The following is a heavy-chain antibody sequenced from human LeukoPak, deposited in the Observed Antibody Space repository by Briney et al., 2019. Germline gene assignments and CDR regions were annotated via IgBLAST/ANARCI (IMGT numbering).Heavy chain of an antibody. J-gene: IGHJ5*02. CDR2: IKQDGSEK. V-gene: IGHV3-7*01. Sequence: PGGSLRLSCAASGFTFSSYWMSWVRQAPGKGLEWVANIKQDGSEKYYEDSVKGRFTISRDNAKNSLYLQMNSLRAEDTAVYYCARARPRDGDLSQSMWFDPWGQGTLVTVSS. CDR3: ARARPRDGDLSQSMWFDP. CDR1: GFTFSSYW. D-gene: IGHD4-17*01.